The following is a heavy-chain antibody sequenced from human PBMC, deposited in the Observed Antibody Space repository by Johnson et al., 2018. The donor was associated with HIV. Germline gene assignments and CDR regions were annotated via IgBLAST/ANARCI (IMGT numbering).Heavy chain of an antibody. CDR2: ISWNSGSI. D-gene: IGHD5-18*01. V-gene: IGHV3-9*01. Sequence: VESGGGLVQPGRSLRLSCAASGFTFDDYAMHWVRQAPGKGLEWVSGISWNSGSIGYADSVKGRLTISRDNSKNFLYLQMNSLRPEDTAVYYCARDGRDLVTRGSFDVWGQGTVVTVSS. CDR1: GFTFDDYA. CDR3: ARDGRDLVTRGSFDV. J-gene: IGHJ3*01.